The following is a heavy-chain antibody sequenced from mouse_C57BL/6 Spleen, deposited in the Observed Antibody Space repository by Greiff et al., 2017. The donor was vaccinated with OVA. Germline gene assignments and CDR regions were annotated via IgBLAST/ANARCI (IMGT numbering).Heavy chain of an antibody. V-gene: IGHV7-3*01. CDR1: GFTFTDYY. CDR2: IRNKANGYTT. D-gene: IGHD1-1*01. J-gene: IGHJ2*01. CDR3: ARYGYYGSSFFDY. Sequence: EVKLQESGGGLVQPGGSLSLSCAASGFTFTDYYMSWVRQPPGKALEWLGFIRNKANGYTTEYSASVKGRFTISRDNSQSSLYLQMHALRAEDSATYYCARYGYYGSSFFDYWGQGTTLTVSS.